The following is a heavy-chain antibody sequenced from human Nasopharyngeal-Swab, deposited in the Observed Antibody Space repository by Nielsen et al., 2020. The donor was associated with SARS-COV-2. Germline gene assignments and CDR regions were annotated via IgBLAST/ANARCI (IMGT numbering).Heavy chain of an antibody. V-gene: IGHV1-24*01. CDR1: GYTLTVLP. CDR3: ASEGSGVFGVVIYAFDI. D-gene: IGHD3-3*01. J-gene: IGHJ3*02. Sequence: ASVKVSCKVSGYTLTVLPIHWVRQAPGKGLEWMGTVVPEDGEPIYAQNFQGRVTMTEDTSTYTAYLELSSLRSEDTAVYYCASEGSGVFGVVIYAFDIGRPGTLGTVSS. CDR2: VVPEDGEP.